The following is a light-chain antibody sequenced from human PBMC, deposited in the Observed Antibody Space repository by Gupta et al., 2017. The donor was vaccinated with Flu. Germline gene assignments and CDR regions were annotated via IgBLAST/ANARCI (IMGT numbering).Light chain of an antibody. CDR2: DDS. Sequence: SFVLTQPPSLSVAPGQTARITCGGTNIGSKSVHWYQQKPGQAPVPVVYDDSDRPARIPERFSGSNSGNTATLSISRVEAGDEADYYCQLWDGGSDHPGVFGGGTKLTVL. J-gene: IGLJ3*02. CDR3: QLWDGGSDHPGV. V-gene: IGLV3-21*02. CDR1: NIGSKS.